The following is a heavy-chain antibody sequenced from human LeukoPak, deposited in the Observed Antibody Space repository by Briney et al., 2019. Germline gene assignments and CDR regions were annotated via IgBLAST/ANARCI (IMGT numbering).Heavy chain of an antibody. D-gene: IGHD3-10*01. CDR3: ARDENYGSGSYYNL. CDR2: ISAYNGNT. J-gene: IGHJ5*02. V-gene: IGHV1-18*01. CDR1: GYTFTSYG. Sequence: ASVKVPCKASGYTFTSYGISWVRQAPGQGLEWMGWISAYNGNTNYAQKLQGRVTMTTDTSTSTAYMELRSLRSDDTAVYYCARDENYGSGSYYNLWGQGTLVTVSS.